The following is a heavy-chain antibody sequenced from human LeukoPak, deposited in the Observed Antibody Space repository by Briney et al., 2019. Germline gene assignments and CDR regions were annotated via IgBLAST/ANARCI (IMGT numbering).Heavy chain of an antibody. V-gene: IGHV3-48*03. J-gene: IGHJ4*02. CDR1: GFTFSSYE. CDR3: ARAFHYYDSSGKPYYFDY. CDR2: ISSSGSTI. D-gene: IGHD3-22*01. Sequence: GSLRLSCAASGFTFSSYEMNWVRQAPGKELEWVSYISSSGSTIYYADSVKGRFTISRDNAKNSLYLQMNSLRAEDTAVYYRARAFHYYDSSGKPYYFDYWGQGTLVTVSS.